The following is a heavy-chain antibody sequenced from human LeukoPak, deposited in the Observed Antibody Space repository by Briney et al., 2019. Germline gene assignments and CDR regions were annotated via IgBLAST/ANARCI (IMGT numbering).Heavy chain of an antibody. Sequence: SVKVSCKASGFTFTSSAVQWVRQARGHRLEWIGWIVVGSGNTNYAQTFQERVTITRDMSTSTAYMELSSLRSEDTAVYYCAALPPILTGYDDAFDIWGQGTMVTVSS. D-gene: IGHD3-9*01. CDR1: GFTFTSSA. J-gene: IGHJ3*02. CDR2: IVVGSGNT. CDR3: AALPPILTGYDDAFDI. V-gene: IGHV1-58*01.